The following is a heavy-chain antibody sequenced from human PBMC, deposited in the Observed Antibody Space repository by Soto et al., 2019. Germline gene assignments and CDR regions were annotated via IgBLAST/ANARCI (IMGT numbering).Heavy chain of an antibody. J-gene: IGHJ4*02. CDR2: MSAYNGNT. CDR3: ARDPYSSFDPIDY. CDR1: GYTFTSYD. V-gene: IGHV1-18*01. D-gene: IGHD6-19*01. Sequence: ASVKVSCKASGYTFTSYDINWVRQATGQGLEWMGWMSAYNGNTNYAQKLQGRVTMTTDTSTSTAYMELRSLRSDDTAVYYCARDPYSSFDPIDYWGQGTLVTVSS.